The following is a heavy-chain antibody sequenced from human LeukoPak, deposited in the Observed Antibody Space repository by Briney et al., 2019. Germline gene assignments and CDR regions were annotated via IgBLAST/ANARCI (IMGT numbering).Heavy chain of an antibody. D-gene: IGHD4-11*01. Sequence: PGGSLRLSCAASAFTFSNYTMHWVRQAPGQGLEWVAVISYDGSNKYYADSVKGRFTISRDNSKNTLYLQMSSLRGEDTAVYYCARGPPHDYSNYWFDPWGQGTLVTVSS. CDR1: AFTFSNYT. CDR2: ISYDGSNK. V-gene: IGHV3-30-3*01. J-gene: IGHJ5*02. CDR3: ARGPPHDYSNYWFDP.